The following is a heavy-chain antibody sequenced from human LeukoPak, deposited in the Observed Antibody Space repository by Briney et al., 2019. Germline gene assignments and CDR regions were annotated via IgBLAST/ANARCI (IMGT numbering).Heavy chain of an antibody. CDR2: IIPTLGIA. Sequence: ASVKVSCKASGGTFSSYAISWVRQAPGQGLEWMGRIIPTLGIANYAQKFQGRVTITADKSTSTAYMELSSLRSEDTAVYYCARDLYYYDSSGYYEDYFDYWGQGTLVTVSS. J-gene: IGHJ4*02. V-gene: IGHV1-69*04. CDR3: ARDLYYYDSSGYYEDYFDY. D-gene: IGHD3-22*01. CDR1: GGTFSSYA.